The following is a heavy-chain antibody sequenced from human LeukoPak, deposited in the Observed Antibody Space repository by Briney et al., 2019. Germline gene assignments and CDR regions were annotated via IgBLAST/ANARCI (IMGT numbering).Heavy chain of an antibody. CDR2: IYYSGST. Sequence: SETLSLTCTVSGGSISSYYWSWIRQPPRKGLEWIGYIYYSGSTSSDPSLKSRVTISIDTSRNHFSLKLSSVTAADTAVYYCARSVQLRSFDYWCQGTLVTVSS. D-gene: IGHD5-18*01. J-gene: IGHJ4*02. V-gene: IGHV4-59*01. CDR3: ARSVQLRSFDY. CDR1: GGSISSYY.